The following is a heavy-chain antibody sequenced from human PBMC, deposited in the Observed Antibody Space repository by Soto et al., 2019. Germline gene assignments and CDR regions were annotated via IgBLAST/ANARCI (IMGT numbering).Heavy chain of an antibody. CDR1: VESVSSDTAV. CDR2: TYYRSKWNN. D-gene: IGHD1-26*01. V-gene: IGHV6-1*01. Sequence: SQTLSLTCAISVESVSSDTAVWIWVRQSPSRGLEWLGRTYYRSKWNNDYALSVQSRITISTDTSQNQFSLDLDSVTPEDTAVYSCVGLTLSRATDVWGQATPVTVSS. J-gene: IGHJ6*02. CDR3: VGLTLSRATDV.